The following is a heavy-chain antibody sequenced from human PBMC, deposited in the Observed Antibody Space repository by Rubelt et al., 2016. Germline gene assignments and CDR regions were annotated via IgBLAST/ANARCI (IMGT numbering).Heavy chain of an antibody. V-gene: IGHV1-24*01. J-gene: IGHJ4*02. D-gene: IGHD3/OR15-3a*01. Sequence: QVQLVQSGAEVKNPGASVKVSCKVSGYSLSALSMHWIRQAPGKGLEWMGGFDAEEDETIYASEFKGRVTMTEDTSKDTAYMELSRLRSEDTAVYYCATVTVGTSYDDHWGQGTLVTVSS. CDR3: ATVTVGTSYDDH. CDR2: FDAEEDET. CDR1: GYSLSALS.